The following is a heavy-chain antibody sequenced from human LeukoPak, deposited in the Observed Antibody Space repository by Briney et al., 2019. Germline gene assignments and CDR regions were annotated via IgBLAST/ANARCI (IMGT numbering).Heavy chain of an antibody. J-gene: IGHJ2*01. D-gene: IGHD3-9*01. V-gene: IGHV3-48*03. Sequence: GGSLRLSCAASGFTFSTYQMNWVRQAPGKGLEWVSYISNSVNTRYYTDSVKGRFTISRDNAKNSLYLQMNNLRAEDTGVYYCARATGYLSYFDLWGRGTLVTVSS. CDR1: GFTFSTYQ. CDR2: ISNSVNTR. CDR3: ARATGYLSYFDL.